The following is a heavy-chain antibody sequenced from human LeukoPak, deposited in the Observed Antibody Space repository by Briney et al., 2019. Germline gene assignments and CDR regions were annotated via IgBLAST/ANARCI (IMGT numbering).Heavy chain of an antibody. D-gene: IGHD1-20*01. CDR2: ISGSGVGT. V-gene: IGHV3-23*01. Sequence: PGRSLRLSCAASGFTFRNSAMSWVRQAPGKGVEWVSTISGSGVGTYYADSVKGRFTISRDNFKNTLYLQMNSLRAEDTAVYYCAKNNWNDMPFVDDWGQGTLVTVSS. J-gene: IGHJ4*02. CDR3: AKNNWNDMPFVDD. CDR1: GFTFRNSA.